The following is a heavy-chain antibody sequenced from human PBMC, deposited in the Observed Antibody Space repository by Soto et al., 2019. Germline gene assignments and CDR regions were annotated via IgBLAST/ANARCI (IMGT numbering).Heavy chain of an antibody. D-gene: IGHD2-15*01. Sequence: KASETLSLTCSVSGDSISTVDYFWAWVRQPPGQALEYIGYIYKSATTYYNPSFESRVAISLDTSKSQFSLNVTSLTAADTAVHFCARGRYCLTGRCFPNWFDSWGQGTLVTVSS. CDR2: IYKSATT. CDR1: GDSISTVDYF. CDR3: ARGRYCLTGRCFPNWFDS. J-gene: IGHJ5*01. V-gene: IGHV4-30-4*01.